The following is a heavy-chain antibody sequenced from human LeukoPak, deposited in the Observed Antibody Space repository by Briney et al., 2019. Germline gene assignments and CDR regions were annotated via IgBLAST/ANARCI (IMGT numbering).Heavy chain of an antibody. CDR1: GGSISSGSYY. V-gene: IGHV4-39*01. CDR2: MYYSGTT. CDR3: ARHPPRDGSAFDY. J-gene: IGHJ4*02. Sequence: SETLSLTCTVSGGSISSGSYYWGWIRQPPWKGLEWIASMYYSGTTFYSPSLKSRVTISVDTSKNQRSLKLGSVTAADTAVYYCARHPPRDGSAFDYWGQGTLVTVSS.